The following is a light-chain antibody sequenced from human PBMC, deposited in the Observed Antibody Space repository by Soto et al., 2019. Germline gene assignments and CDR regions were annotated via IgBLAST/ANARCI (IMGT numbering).Light chain of an antibody. V-gene: IGKV1-5*01. CDR2: DAS. Sequence: DILMTQSPSALSASVGDSVTITCRASQSIHSWVAWYQQKQGKAPKLLIYDASTLEGGVSSRFGGSGAGKEFTLTSSSLQPDYFATYYCQQYHTYSYSFGQGTKLEIK. CDR3: QQYHTYSYS. CDR1: QSIHSW. J-gene: IGKJ2*01.